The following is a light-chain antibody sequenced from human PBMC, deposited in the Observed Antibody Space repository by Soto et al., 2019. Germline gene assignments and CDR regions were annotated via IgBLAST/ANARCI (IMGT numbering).Light chain of an antibody. J-gene: IGKJ4*01. CDR1: QSVSSSY. V-gene: IGKV3-20*01. Sequence: EIVWTQSPGTLSLSPGERATLSCRASQSVSSSYLAWYQQKPGQATRLLIYGASSRATGMPDRVTGSVSGTDFPLTISRREPEYLAVYYCEPYGSALTFGVVTQVKIK. CDR2: GAS. CDR3: EPYGSALT.